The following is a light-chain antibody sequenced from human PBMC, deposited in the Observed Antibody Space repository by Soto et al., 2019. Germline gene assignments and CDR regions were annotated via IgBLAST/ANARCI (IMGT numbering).Light chain of an antibody. J-gene: IGLJ1*01. CDR1: SSDVGGYNY. CDR2: EVT. Sequence: QSVLTQPASVSGSPGQSITISCTGTSSDVGGYNYVSWYQQYPGKAPKLIIYEVTNRPSGVSNRFSGSKSGNTASLTISGLQAEDEADYYCSSYTSRVTYVFGTGTKLTVL. CDR3: SSYTSRVTYV. V-gene: IGLV2-14*01.